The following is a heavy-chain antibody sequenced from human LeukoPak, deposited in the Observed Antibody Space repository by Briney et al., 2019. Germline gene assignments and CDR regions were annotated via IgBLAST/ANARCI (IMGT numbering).Heavy chain of an antibody. CDR3: ARAVSRGYSYGFDY. D-gene: IGHD5-18*01. CDR2: TSSSSSHT. J-gene: IGHJ4*02. Sequence: GGSLRLSCAASGFTFSDYYMSWIRQAPGKGLEWVSYTSSSSSHTNYADSVKGRFTISRDNAKNSLFLQMNSLRAEDTAVYYCARAVSRGYSYGFDYWGQGTLVTVSS. CDR1: GFTFSDYY. V-gene: IGHV3-11*05.